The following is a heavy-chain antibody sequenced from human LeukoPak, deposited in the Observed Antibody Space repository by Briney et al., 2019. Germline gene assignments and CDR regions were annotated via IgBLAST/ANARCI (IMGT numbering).Heavy chain of an antibody. D-gene: IGHD5-24*01. CDR3: ARDGSRRDGYNSRAFDY. CDR2: ISGYNGNT. Sequence: SVKVSCKASGYTFTSYGISWVRQAPGQGLEWMGWISGYNGNTNYAQKLQGRVTMTTDTSTSTAYMELRSLRSDDTAVYYCARDGSRRDGYNSRAFDYWGQGTLVTVSS. J-gene: IGHJ4*02. V-gene: IGHV1-18*01. CDR1: GYTFTSYG.